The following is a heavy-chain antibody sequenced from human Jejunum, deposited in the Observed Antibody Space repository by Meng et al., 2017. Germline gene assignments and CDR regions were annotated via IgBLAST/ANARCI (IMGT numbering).Heavy chain of an antibody. CDR2: IYYSGST. CDR3: ARSPYSGSALPFFDY. D-gene: IGHD1-26*01. CDR1: GDSFNSPYYY. V-gene: IGHV4-30-4*01. J-gene: IGHJ4*02. Sequence: VQLQNSGPGLVKPSQTLSLPCTGSGDSFNSPYYYWSWIRQPPEKGLEWIGYIYYSGSTYYNPSLKSRVSISGDTSNKQFSLKLTSVTAADTAVYYCARSPYSGSALPFFDYWGQGSLVTVSS.